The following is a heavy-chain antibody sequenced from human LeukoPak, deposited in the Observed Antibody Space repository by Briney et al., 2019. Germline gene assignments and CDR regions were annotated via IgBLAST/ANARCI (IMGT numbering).Heavy chain of an antibody. CDR2: INHSGST. Sequence: PSETLSLTCAVYGGSFSGYYWSWIRQPPGKGLEWIGEINHSGSTNYNPSLKSRVTISVDTSKNHFSLTLNSVTAADTAMYYCARHRGGSSYLSLDYWGQGTLVTVSS. D-gene: IGHD5-18*01. J-gene: IGHJ4*02. CDR3: ARHRGGSSYLSLDY. CDR1: GGSFSGYY. V-gene: IGHV4-34*01.